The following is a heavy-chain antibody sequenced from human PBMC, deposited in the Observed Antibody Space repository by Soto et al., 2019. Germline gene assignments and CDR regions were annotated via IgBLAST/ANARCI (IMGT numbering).Heavy chain of an antibody. Sequence: GGSLRLSCAASGFTFSDYYMSWIRQAPGKGLEWVSYISSSGSTIYYADSVKGRFTISRDNAKNSLYLQMNSLRAEDTAVYYCARDPLLWFGESISTYYYYMDVWGKGTTVTVSS. D-gene: IGHD3-10*01. V-gene: IGHV3-11*01. CDR1: GFTFSDYY. CDR3: ARDPLLWFGESISTYYYYMDV. J-gene: IGHJ6*03. CDR2: ISSSGSTI.